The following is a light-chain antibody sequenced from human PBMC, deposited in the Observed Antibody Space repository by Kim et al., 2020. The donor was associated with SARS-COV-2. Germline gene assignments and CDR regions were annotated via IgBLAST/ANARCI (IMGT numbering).Light chain of an antibody. CDR1: QSVSSN. J-gene: IGKJ4*01. Sequence: EIVMTQSPATLSVSPEERATLSCRASQSVSSNLAWYQQKPGQAPRLLMYGASTRATGIAARFSGSGSGTEFTLTISSLQSEDFAVYYCQQYNNWPLTFGGGTKVDIK. CDR2: GAS. CDR3: QQYNNWPLT. V-gene: IGKV3-15*01.